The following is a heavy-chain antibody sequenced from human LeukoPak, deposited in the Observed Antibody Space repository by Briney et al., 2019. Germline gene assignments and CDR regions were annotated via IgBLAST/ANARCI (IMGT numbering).Heavy chain of an antibody. Sequence: SETLSLTCTVSGDSISSYYWSWIRRPPGKGLEWIGYIYYSGSTNYNPSLKSRVTISVDTSKNQFSLKLSSVTAADTAVYYCAGTYYDYVWGSYHYGMDVWGQGTTVTVSS. V-gene: IGHV4-59*01. D-gene: IGHD3-16*02. CDR2: IYYSGST. CDR3: AGTYYDYVWGSYHYGMDV. CDR1: GDSISSYY. J-gene: IGHJ6*02.